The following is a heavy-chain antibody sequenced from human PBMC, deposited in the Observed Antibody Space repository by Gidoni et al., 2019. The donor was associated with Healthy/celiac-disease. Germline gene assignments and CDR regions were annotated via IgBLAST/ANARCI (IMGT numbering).Heavy chain of an antibody. D-gene: IGHD3-22*01. V-gene: IGHV3-30*18. CDR2: ISYDGSNK. J-gene: IGHJ4*02. CDR1: GFTFSSYG. CDR3: AKDHYYDSSGYYPPGY. Sequence: QVQLVESGGGVVQPGRSLRLSCAASGFTFSSYGMHWVRQAPGKGLELVAVISYDGSNKYYADSVKGRFTISRDNSKNTLYLQMNSLRAEDTAVYYCAKDHYYDSSGYYPPGYWGQGTLVTVSS.